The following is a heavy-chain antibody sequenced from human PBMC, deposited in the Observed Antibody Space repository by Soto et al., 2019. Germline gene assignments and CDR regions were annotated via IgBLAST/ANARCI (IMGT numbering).Heavy chain of an antibody. CDR2: ISGSGAST. CDR1: GFTFSSYA. Sequence: EVQLLESGGDLVQPGGSLGLSCAASGFTFSSYAMSWVRQAPGKGLEWVSAISGSGASTYYADSVKGRFTISRDNSKNTLYLQMNSLRPEDTAVYYCAKADQAREAAAGRRVDYWGQETLVTVSS. J-gene: IGHJ4*02. D-gene: IGHD6-13*01. CDR3: AKADQAREAAAGRRVDY. V-gene: IGHV3-23*01.